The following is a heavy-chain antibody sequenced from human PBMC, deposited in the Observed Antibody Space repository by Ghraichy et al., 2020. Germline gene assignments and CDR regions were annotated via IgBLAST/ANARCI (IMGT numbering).Heavy chain of an antibody. D-gene: IGHD6-19*01. V-gene: IGHV3-23*01. CDR2: ISGSGGST. Sequence: LSLTCAASGFTFSSYAMSWVRQAPGKGLEWVSAISGSGGSTYYADSVKGRFTISRDNSKNTLYLQMNSLRAEDTAVYYCARKRGGSSGSYYFDYWGQGTLVTVSS. J-gene: IGHJ4*02. CDR3: ARKRGGSSGSYYFDY. CDR1: GFTFSSYA.